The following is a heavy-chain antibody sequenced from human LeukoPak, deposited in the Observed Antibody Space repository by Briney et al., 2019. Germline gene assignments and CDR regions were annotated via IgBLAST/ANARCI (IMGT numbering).Heavy chain of an antibody. CDR3: ARDAEYYYGSGSYSSGIDV. V-gene: IGHV4-31*03. CDR2: MYYSGST. D-gene: IGHD3-10*01. J-gene: IGHJ6*02. Sequence: PSETLSLSCTVSGGSISSGGYYWSWIRQHPGKGLEWIGYMYYSGSTYYNPSLKSRVTISVDTSKNQFSLKLSSVTAADTAVYYCARDAEYYYGSGSYSSGIDVWGQGTTVTVSS. CDR1: GGSISSGGYY.